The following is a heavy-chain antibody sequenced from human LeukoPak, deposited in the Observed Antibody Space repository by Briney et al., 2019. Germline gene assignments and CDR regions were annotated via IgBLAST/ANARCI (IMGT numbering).Heavy chain of an antibody. CDR3: AKTGSYSVHYFDY. Sequence: GGSLRLSCAASGFTFSSYWMHWVRQAPGKGLMWVSRINSDGSITNYADSVKGRFTISRDNSKNTLYLQMNSLRADDTAIYYCAKTGSYSVHYFDYWGQGTLVTVSS. D-gene: IGHD1-26*01. J-gene: IGHJ4*02. CDR2: INSDGSIT. V-gene: IGHV3-74*01. CDR1: GFTFSSYW.